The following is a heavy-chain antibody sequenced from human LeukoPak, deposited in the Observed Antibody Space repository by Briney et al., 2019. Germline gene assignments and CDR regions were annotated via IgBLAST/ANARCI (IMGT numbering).Heavy chain of an antibody. CDR3: ARERVTFGGVTSFDY. J-gene: IGHJ4*02. V-gene: IGHV4-34*01. CDR2: INHSGST. CDR1: GGSFSGYY. D-gene: IGHD3-16*01. Sequence: SETLSLTCAVYGGSFSGYYWSWIRQPPGKGLEWIGEINHSGSTNYNPSLKSRVTISVDTSKNQFSLKLSSVTAADTAVYYCARERVTFGGVTSFDYWGQGTLVTVSS.